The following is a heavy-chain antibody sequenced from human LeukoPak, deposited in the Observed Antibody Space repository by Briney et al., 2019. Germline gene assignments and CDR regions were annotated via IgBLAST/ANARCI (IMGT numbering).Heavy chain of an antibody. D-gene: IGHD2-15*01. CDR3: AKQLGYCSDGSCYFPY. Sequence: HSGGSLRLSCAAPGFTFSSSAMSWVRQAPGKGLEWVSAISNNGGYTYYADSAQGRFTISRDNSKSTLCLQMNSLRAEDTAVYYCAKQLGYCSDGSCYFPYWGQGTLVTVSS. CDR2: ISNNGGYT. CDR1: GFTFSSSA. J-gene: IGHJ4*02. V-gene: IGHV3-23*01.